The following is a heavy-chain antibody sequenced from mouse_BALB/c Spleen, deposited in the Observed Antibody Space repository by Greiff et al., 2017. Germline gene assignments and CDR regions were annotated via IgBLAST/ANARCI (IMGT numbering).Heavy chain of an antibody. CDR1: GFTFSSYA. J-gene: IGHJ2*01. CDR2: ISSGGST. D-gene: IGHD1-1*01. V-gene: IGHV5-6-5*01. Sequence: EVKVVESGGGLVKPGGSLKLSCAASGFTFSSYAMSWVRQTPEKRLEWVASISSGGSTYYPDSVKGRFTISRDNARNILYLQMSSLRSEDTAMYYCARGGGSSYIFDYWGQGTTLTVSS. CDR3: ARGGGSSYIFDY.